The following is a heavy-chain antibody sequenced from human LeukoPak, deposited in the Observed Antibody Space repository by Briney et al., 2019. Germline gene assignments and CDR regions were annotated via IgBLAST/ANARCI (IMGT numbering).Heavy chain of an antibody. Sequence: PSETLSLTCTVSDGSISSSSYYWGWIRQPPGKGLEWIGAIYYSESTYLNPSLKSRLTISVDTSKNQFSLKLSSVTAADTAVYYCARLKGYYFDYWGQGTLVTVSS. V-gene: IGHV4-39*01. CDR3: ARLKGYYFDY. CDR1: DGSISSSSYY. J-gene: IGHJ4*02. CDR2: IYYSEST.